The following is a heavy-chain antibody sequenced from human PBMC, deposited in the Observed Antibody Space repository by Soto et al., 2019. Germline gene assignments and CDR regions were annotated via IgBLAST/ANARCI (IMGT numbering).Heavy chain of an antibody. CDR1: GGSFSGYY. D-gene: IGHD4-17*01. J-gene: IGHJ6*03. CDR3: ARGAKTTSSYYYYYYMDV. Sequence: PSETLSLTCAVYGGSFSGYYWSWIRQPPGKGLEWIGEINHSGSTNYNPSLKNRVTISVDTSKNQFSLKLSSVTAADTAVYYCARGAKTTSSYYYYYYMDVWGKGTTVTVSS. CDR2: INHSGST. V-gene: IGHV4-34*01.